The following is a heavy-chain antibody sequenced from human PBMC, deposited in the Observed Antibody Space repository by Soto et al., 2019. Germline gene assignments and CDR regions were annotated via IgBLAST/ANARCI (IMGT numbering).Heavy chain of an antibody. V-gene: IGHV3-30*03. CDR2: SSYDGRET. CDR3: ARDSGWPILNFDN. Sequence: SGGSVRLSCAASDFDFSSYGIHWVRQAPGKGLEWVAASSYDGRETFYADSAKGRFTVSKEMSKNTAFLQMNALRHEDTAVYFCARDSGWPILNFDNWGQGTPVTSPQ. D-gene: IGHD3-10*01. J-gene: IGHJ4*02. CDR1: DFDFSSYG.